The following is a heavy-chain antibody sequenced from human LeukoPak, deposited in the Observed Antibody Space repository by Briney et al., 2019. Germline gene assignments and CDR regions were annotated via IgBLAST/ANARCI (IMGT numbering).Heavy chain of an antibody. Sequence: GSLRLSCAASGFTFSDVWMNWVRQAPGKGLEWVGRINSKTDGGTTDYAAPVKGRFTISRDDSQSTLYLQMNSLKTEDTAVYYCTTVSEFYDSGSYYDAPWGQGTLVTVSS. J-gene: IGHJ5*02. CDR1: GFTFSDVW. CDR2: INSKTDGGTT. CDR3: TTVSEFYDSGSYYDAP. V-gene: IGHV3-15*01. D-gene: IGHD3-10*01.